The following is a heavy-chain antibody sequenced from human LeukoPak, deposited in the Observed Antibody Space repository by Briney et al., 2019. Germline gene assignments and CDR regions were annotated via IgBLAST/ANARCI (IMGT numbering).Heavy chain of an antibody. D-gene: IGHD3-10*01. Sequence: PGRSLRLSCAASGFTFSSYAMHWVRQAPGKGLEWVAVISYDGSNKYYADSVKGRFTISRDNSKNTLYLQMNSLRAEDTAVYYCAGALWVGELFGFDYWGQGTLVTVSS. CDR3: AGALWVGELFGFDY. V-gene: IGHV3-30-3*01. CDR2: ISYDGSNK. CDR1: GFTFSSYA. J-gene: IGHJ4*02.